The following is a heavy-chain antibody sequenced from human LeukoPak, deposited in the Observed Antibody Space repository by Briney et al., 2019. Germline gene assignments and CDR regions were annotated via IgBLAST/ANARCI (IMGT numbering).Heavy chain of an antibody. V-gene: IGHV3-23*01. J-gene: IGHJ6*02. CDR2: TNDSGGST. D-gene: IGHD6-13*01. Sequence: GGSLRLSCAASGFTFSSYAMIWVRQAPGKGLEWVSGTNDSGGSTYYADSVKGRFTISRDNPKNTLYLQMNSLRAEDTAVYYCAKMSSSWTHYYGMDVWGQGTTVTVSS. CDR1: GFTFSSYA. CDR3: AKMSSSWTHYYGMDV.